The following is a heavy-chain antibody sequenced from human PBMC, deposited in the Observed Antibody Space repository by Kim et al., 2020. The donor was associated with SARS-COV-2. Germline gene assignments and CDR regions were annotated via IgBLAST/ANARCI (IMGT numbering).Heavy chain of an antibody. Sequence: GGSLRLSCAASGFTFSSYAMSWVRQAPGKGLEWVSTISGSGGSTYYADSVKGRFTISRDNSKNTLYLQMNSLRAEDTALYYCAKDVRTSTYGPAKAYDYWGQGTLVTVSS. V-gene: IGHV3-23*01. J-gene: IGHJ4*02. CDR2: ISGSGGST. CDR1: GFTFSSYA. CDR3: AKDVRTSTYGPAKAYDY. D-gene: IGHD3-10*01.